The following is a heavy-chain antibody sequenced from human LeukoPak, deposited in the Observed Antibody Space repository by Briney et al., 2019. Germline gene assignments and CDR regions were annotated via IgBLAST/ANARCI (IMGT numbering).Heavy chain of an antibody. D-gene: IGHD6-6*01. J-gene: IGHJ6*03. CDR3: STRIAARLYYYYYMDV. CDR2: IYSGGST. V-gene: IGHV3-66*02. CDR1: GFTVSSNY. Sequence: GGSLRLSCAASGFTVSSNYMSWVRQAPGKGLEWVSVIYSGGSTYYADSVKGRFTISRDNYKNTLYLQMNGLRAEDTAVYYCSTRIAARLYYYYYMDVWGKGTTVTVSS.